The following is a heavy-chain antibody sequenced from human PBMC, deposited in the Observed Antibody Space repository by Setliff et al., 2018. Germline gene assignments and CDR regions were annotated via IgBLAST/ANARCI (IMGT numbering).Heavy chain of an antibody. CDR3: ARAPPKIVVTVAALDY. V-gene: IGHV1-18*01. Sequence: ASVKVSCKASGYAFGSSGISWVRQAPGQGLEWMGWISAYNGYIVYAQKFQGRVTMTTDTSTTTAYMELRSLRSDDTAVYYCARAPPKIVVTVAALDYWGQGALVTVS. J-gene: IGHJ4*02. CDR2: ISAYNGYI. D-gene: IGHD2-15*01. CDR1: GYAFGSSG.